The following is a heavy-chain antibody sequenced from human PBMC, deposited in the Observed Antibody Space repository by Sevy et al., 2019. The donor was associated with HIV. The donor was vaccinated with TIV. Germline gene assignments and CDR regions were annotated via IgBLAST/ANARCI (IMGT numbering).Heavy chain of an antibody. CDR3: ARVAMRVGNSNYYYGMDV. V-gene: IGHV3-48*02. CDR1: GFTLSPYS. CDR2: ISSSSNII. D-gene: IGHD2-2*01. Sequence: GGSLRLSCAASGFTLSPYSMEWVRQAPGKGLEWVSHISSSSNIIYYADSVKGRFTVSRDNAKNSLYLRMDSPRDEDTAVYYCARVAMRVGNSNYYYGMDVWGQGTTVTVSS. J-gene: IGHJ6*02.